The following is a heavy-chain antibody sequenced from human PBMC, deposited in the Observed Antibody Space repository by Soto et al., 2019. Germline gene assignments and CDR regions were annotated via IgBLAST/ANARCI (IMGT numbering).Heavy chain of an antibody. CDR2: INPNSGGT. V-gene: IGHV1-2*04. Sequence: ASVKVSCKASGYTFTGYYMHWVRQAPGQGLEWMGWINPNSGGTNYAQKFQGWVTMTRDTSISTAYMELSRLGSDDTAVYYCARYGYRQNVGSGWRTPTHYGMDVWGQGTTVTVSS. CDR3: ARYGYRQNVGSGWRTPTHYGMDV. D-gene: IGHD6-19*01. J-gene: IGHJ6*02. CDR1: GYTFTGYY.